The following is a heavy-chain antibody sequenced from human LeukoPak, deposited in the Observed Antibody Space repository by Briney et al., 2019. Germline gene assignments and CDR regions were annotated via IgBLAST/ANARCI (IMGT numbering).Heavy chain of an antibody. CDR1: GFTVSSNY. CDR2: IYSGGST. D-gene: IGHD7-27*01. J-gene: IGHJ6*02. CDR3: ARDPLGGYHYYGMDV. Sequence: GGSLRLSCAASGFTVSSNYMSWVRQAPGKGLEWVPVIYSGGSTYYADSVKGRFTISRHNSKNTLYLQMNSLRAEDTAVYYCARDPLGGYHYYGMDVWGQGTTVTVSS. V-gene: IGHV3-53*04.